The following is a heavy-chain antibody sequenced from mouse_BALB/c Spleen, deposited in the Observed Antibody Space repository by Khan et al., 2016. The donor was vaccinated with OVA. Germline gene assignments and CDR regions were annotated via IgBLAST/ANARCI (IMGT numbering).Heavy chain of an antibody. D-gene: IGHD2-1*01. Sequence: QVQLKESGPGLVAPSQSLSITCTISGFSLTSYGVHWVRQPPGKGLEWLVVIWSDGSTTYNSALKSRLSISKDNSKSQVFLKMNSLQTDDTAMYYGARHEGNRYYYAMDYWGQGTSVTVSS. CDR1: GFSLTSYG. V-gene: IGHV2-6-1*01. CDR2: IWSDGST. J-gene: IGHJ4*01. CDR3: ARHEGNRYYYAMDY.